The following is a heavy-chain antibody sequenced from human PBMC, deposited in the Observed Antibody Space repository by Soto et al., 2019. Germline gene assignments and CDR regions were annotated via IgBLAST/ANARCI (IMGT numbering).Heavy chain of an antibody. D-gene: IGHD1-26*01. V-gene: IGHV3-23*01. CDR2: ITDSGVTT. Sequence: GGSLRLSCAASGFTFSSYAMSWVRQPPGKGLEWVSVITDSGVTTDYADSVKGRFTISRDNSKNTLYLQMNSLRAEDTAVYFCAKRGSYYRSFDYWGQGTLVTVSS. CDR3: AKRGSYYRSFDY. CDR1: GFTFSSYA. J-gene: IGHJ4*02.